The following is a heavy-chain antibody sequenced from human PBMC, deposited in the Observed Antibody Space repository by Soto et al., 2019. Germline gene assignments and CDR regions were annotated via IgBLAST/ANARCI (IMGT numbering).Heavy chain of an antibody. D-gene: IGHD2-15*01. CDR2: IKSKTDGGTT. J-gene: IGHJ2*01. CDR1: GFTFSNAW. Sequence: EVQLVESGGGLVKPGGSLRLSCAASGFTFSNAWMSWVRQAPGKGLEWVGSIKSKTDGGTTDYAAPVKGRFTISRDDSKNTLYLQMNSLKTEDAAVYYCTTGYCSGGSCDDWYFDLWGRGTLVTVSS. V-gene: IGHV3-15*01. CDR3: TTGYCSGGSCDDWYFDL.